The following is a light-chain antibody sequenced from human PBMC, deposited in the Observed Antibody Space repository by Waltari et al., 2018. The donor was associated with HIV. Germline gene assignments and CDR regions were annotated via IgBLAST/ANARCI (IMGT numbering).Light chain of an antibody. CDR2: LNSDGSH. J-gene: IGLJ3*02. CDR3: QTWGTGIWV. Sequence: HLVLTQSHSASASPGASVKLPCTHRSGHSSCAIAWKQQQPEKGPRYLMKLNSDGSHSKGDGIPDRFAGSSSGAERYLTISSLQSEDEADYYCQTWGTGIWVFGGGTKLTVL. CDR1: SGHSSCA. V-gene: IGLV4-69*01.